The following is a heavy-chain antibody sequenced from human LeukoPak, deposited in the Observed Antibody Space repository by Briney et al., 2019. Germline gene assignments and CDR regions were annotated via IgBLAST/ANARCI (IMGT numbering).Heavy chain of an antibody. D-gene: IGHD6-19*01. CDR1: GFTFNSYG. CDR2: IWYDGSNK. CDR3: ARDPGVRWLVGFDY. V-gene: IGHV3-33*01. J-gene: IGHJ4*02. Sequence: GGSLRLSCAASGFTFNSYGMHWVRQAPGKGLEWVAVIWYDGSNKYYGDSVKGRFTISRDNSENTLYLQMDSLRAEDTAVYYCARDPGVRWLVGFDYWGQGTLVTVSS.